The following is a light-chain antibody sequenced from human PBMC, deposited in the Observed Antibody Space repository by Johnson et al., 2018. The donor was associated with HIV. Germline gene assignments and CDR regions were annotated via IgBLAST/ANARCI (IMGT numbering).Light chain of an antibody. CDR3: GTWDTSLNAYV. J-gene: IGLJ1*01. Sequence: QPVLTQPPSVSAAPGQKVTISCSGSNSNIGNNYVSWYQQLPGTAPKLLIYENDKRPSGIPDRFSGSKSATSATLGITGLQTRDEADYYCGTWDTSLNAYVFGTGTKVTVL. V-gene: IGLV1-51*02. CDR2: END. CDR1: NSNIGNNY.